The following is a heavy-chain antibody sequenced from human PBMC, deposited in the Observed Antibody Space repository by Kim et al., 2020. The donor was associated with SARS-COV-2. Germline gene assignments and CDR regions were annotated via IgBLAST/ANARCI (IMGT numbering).Heavy chain of an antibody. J-gene: IGHJ4*02. CDR3: VKGAGRDGFSSPL. Sequence: SETLSLTCTVSGDSMRSSYWSWVRQPPGKGLEWIAYIYYSGDTSYNPSLKSRGTISLDTSMNQVSLQLTSVTAADTAVYYCVKGAGRDGFSSPLRGQGTLVTVSS. CDR2: IYYSGDT. CDR1: GDSMRSSY. V-gene: IGHV4-59*13. D-gene: IGHD2-15*01.